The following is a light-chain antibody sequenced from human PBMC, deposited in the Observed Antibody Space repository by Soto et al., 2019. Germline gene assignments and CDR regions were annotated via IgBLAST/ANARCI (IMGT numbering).Light chain of an antibody. Sequence: EIVLTQSPGTLSLSPGERATLSCRSSQSVSSNYLAWYQQKPGQAPRLLIYGASTRATDIPARFSGSGSGTEFTLTISSLQSEDSAVYYCQQYNDWPPIPFGQGTRLEI. V-gene: IGKV3-15*01. J-gene: IGKJ5*01. CDR1: QSVSSN. CDR2: GAS. CDR3: QQYNDWPPIP.